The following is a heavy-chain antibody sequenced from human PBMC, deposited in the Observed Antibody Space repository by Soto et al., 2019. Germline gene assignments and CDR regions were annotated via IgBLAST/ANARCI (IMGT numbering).Heavy chain of an antibody. CDR2: IIPIFGTA. CDR3: TGLEGLRGNLDY. V-gene: IGHV1-69*13. D-gene: IGHD2-15*01. CDR1: GGTSSSYA. Sequence: SVKVSCKASGGTSSSYAISWVRQAPGQGLEWMGGIIPIFGTANYAQKFQGRVTITADESTSTAYMELSSLRSEDTAVYYCTGLEGLRGNLDYWGQGTLVTVSS. J-gene: IGHJ4*02.